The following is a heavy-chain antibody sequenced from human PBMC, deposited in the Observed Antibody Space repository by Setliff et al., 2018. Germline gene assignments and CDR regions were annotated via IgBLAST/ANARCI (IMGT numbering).Heavy chain of an antibody. J-gene: IGHJ4*02. V-gene: IGHV1-18*01. Sequence: ASVKVSCKTSGYNFITFGVNWVRQVPGQGFEWMGWISPYNGDADYAQKFQGRVTLTTDTSTGTAYMELRALSSDDTAIYYCTRGRGPRVVVAVPLDFWGQGTLVTVSS. CDR1: GYNFITFG. CDR3: TRGRGPRVVVAVPLDF. CDR2: ISPYNGDA. D-gene: IGHD2-15*01.